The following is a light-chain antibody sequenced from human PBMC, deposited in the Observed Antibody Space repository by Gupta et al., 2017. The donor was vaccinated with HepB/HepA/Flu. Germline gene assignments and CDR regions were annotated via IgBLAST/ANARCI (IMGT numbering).Light chain of an antibody. CDR1: QSVSSSY. J-gene: IGKJ3*01. Sequence: EIVLTQSPGTLSLSPGERATLSCRTSQSVSSSYLAWYQQKPGQAPRLLIYGASSRATGITDRLSGSESATDFTLPSDRLVPEDCEVNYCQQWGTFGPGTKVDIK. CDR3: QQWGT. V-gene: IGKV3-20*01. CDR2: GAS.